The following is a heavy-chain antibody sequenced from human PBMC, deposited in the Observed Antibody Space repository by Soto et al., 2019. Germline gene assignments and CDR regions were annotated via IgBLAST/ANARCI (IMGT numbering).Heavy chain of an antibody. CDR3: AGGYSYSIVYNCLDP. CDR1: GGSISSGDYY. CDR2: IYYSGST. V-gene: IGHV4-30-4*01. J-gene: IGHJ5*02. Sequence: SLTCTVSGGSISSGDYYWGWIRQPPGKGLEWIGYIYYSGSTYYNPSLKSRVTISVDTSKNQFSLKLSSVTAADTAVYYCAGGYSYSIVYNCLDPWGQGTMVTVSS. D-gene: IGHD5-18*01.